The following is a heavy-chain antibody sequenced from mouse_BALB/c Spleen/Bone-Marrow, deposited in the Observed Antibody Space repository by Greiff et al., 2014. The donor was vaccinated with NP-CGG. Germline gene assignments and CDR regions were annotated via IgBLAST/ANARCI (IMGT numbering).Heavy chain of an antibody. CDR2: ISCYNGAT. CDR3: ARKKYGIPYAMDY. D-gene: IGHD2-10*02. CDR1: GYSFTGYY. Sequence: LVKTGASVKISCKASGYSFTGYYMHWVKQSHGKGLEWIGYISCYNGATSYNQKFKGKATFTVDKSSSTAYMQFNSLTSEDSAVYYCARKKYGIPYAMDYWGQGTSVTVSS. V-gene: IGHV1S34*01. J-gene: IGHJ4*01.